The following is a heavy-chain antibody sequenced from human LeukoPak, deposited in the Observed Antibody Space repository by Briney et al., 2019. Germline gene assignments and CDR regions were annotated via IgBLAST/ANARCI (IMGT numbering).Heavy chain of an antibody. J-gene: IGHJ4*02. D-gene: IGHD3-10*01. V-gene: IGHV3-43D*03. CDR3: AKDWGRGGSGSFADY. CDR2: IDWDGYTT. CDR1: GFTFDDFA. Sequence: GGSLRLSCAASGFTFDDFAMHWVRQAPGKGLQWVSFIDWDGYTTYYADSVKGRFTISRDNSKSSLYLQMDSLRPDDTAFYYSAKDWGRGGSGSFADYWGQGTLVTVSS.